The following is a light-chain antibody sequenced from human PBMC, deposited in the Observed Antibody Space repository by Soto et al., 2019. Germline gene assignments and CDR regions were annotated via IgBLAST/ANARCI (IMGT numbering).Light chain of an antibody. CDR2: DAS. CDR3: QQYHSLQYT. J-gene: IGKJ2*01. Sequence: DIQMTQSPSSLSASVGDRVTVTCQASQDISTYLNWYQQKPGKAPKLLIYDASNLEKGVPSRFSGGGSGTDFTFTISTPQPEDIATYFCQQYHSLQYTFGQGTKLEIK. CDR1: QDISTY. V-gene: IGKV1-33*01.